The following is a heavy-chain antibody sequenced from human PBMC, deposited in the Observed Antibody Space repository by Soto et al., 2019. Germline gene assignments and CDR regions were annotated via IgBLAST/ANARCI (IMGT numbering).Heavy chain of an antibody. D-gene: IGHD3-3*01. Sequence: QLQLQESGPGLVKPLETLSLICTVSGGSIISRNYYWGWIRQPPGKGLEWIGSIYYNGFTYYNPSLKSRVTISVDTSKNQFSLRLNSVTAADPAVYYCARQADFWSGGGGFDPWGQGTLVTVSS. J-gene: IGHJ5*02. CDR3: ARQADFWSGGGGFDP. CDR2: IYYNGFT. V-gene: IGHV4-39*01. CDR1: GGSIISRNYY.